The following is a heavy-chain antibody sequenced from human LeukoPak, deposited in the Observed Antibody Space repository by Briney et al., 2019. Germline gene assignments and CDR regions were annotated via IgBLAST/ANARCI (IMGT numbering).Heavy chain of an antibody. D-gene: IGHD6-13*01. CDR3: AKQKPSSWYTGYYFDY. V-gene: IGHV3-53*01. CDR2: LYSGGDT. J-gene: IGHJ4*02. Sequence: GSLRLSCAASGFALSSNYVGWVRQAPGKGLHWVSLLYSGGDTYYADSVKGRFTISRDTSKNTLYLQMNSLRADDTAVYYCAKQKPSSWYTGYYFDYWGQGTLVTVSS. CDR1: GFALSSNY.